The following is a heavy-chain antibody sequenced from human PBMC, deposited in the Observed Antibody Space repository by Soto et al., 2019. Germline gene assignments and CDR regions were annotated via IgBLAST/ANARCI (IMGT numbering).Heavy chain of an antibody. CDR3: ARSTVYCSGGSCYLDY. Sequence: EVQLVESGGGLVQPGGSLRLSCAASGFTFSSYWMHWVRQAPGKGLVWVSRINSDGSSTSYADSVKGRFTISRDNAKNTLYLQMNSLRAEDTAVYYCARSTVYCSGGSCYLDYWGQGTLVTVSS. V-gene: IGHV3-74*01. CDR1: GFTFSSYW. CDR2: INSDGSST. D-gene: IGHD2-15*01. J-gene: IGHJ4*02.